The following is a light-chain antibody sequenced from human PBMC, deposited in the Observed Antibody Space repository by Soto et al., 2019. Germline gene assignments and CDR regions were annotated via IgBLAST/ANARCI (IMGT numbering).Light chain of an antibody. CDR2: AAS. CDR1: QSISSW. Sequence: DIQMTQSPSTLSASVGDRVTITCRASQSISSWLAWYQQKPGKAPKLLIYAASSLQGGVPARFSGSGTGTVFTLTINSLQPEDFATYYCQQSYSMPTWTFGQGTKVDIK. CDR3: QQSYSMPTWT. V-gene: IGKV1-39*01. J-gene: IGKJ1*01.